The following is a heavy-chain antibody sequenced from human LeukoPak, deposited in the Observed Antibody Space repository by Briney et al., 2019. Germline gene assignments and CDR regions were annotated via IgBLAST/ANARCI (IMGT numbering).Heavy chain of an antibody. D-gene: IGHD2-2*01. CDR2: INPNSGGT. CDR3: ARGGSVRYCSSTSCYAADRFFDY. Sequence: ASVKASCKASGYTFTGYYMHWVRQAPGQGLEWMGWINPNSGGTNYAQKFQGWVTMTRDTSISTAYMELSRLRSDDTAVYYCARGGSVRYCSSTSCYAADRFFDYWGQGTLVTVSS. CDR1: GYTFTGYY. J-gene: IGHJ4*02. V-gene: IGHV1-2*04.